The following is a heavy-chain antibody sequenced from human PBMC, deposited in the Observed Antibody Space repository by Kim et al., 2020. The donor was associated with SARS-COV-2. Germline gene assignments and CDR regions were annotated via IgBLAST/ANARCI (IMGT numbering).Heavy chain of an antibody. CDR3: ARLVPAGHTKGAAGEFDY. J-gene: IGHJ4*02. CDR1: GYSFTSYW. Sequence: GESLQISCKGSGYSFTSYWIGWVRQMPGKGLEWMWIIYPGDSDTRYSPSFQGQVTISPDKSISTAYLQWSSLKASDTAMYYCARLVPAGHTKGAAGEFDYWGQGTLVTVSS. CDR2: IYPGDSDT. D-gene: IGHD2-2*01. V-gene: IGHV5-51*01.